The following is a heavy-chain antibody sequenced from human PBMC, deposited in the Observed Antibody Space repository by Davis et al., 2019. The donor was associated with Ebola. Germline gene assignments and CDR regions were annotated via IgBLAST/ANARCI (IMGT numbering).Heavy chain of an antibody. Sequence: GASLKISCAASEFTFSNYAMSWVRQAPGKGLEWVSTFGPVGDTYYADPVKGRFAMSRDNSRGTLYLQMNSLRVEDSAIYYCVKDSSNIWFDIWGQGTLVTVSS. V-gene: IGHV3-23*01. J-gene: IGHJ3*02. D-gene: IGHD2/OR15-2a*01. CDR1: EFTFSNYA. CDR3: VKDSSNIWFDI. CDR2: FGPVGDT.